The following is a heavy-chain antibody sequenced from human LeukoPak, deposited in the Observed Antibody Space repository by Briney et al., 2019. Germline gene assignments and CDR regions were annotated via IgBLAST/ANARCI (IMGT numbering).Heavy chain of an antibody. J-gene: IGHJ4*02. CDR3: AKDMSTVAGTFDY. V-gene: IGHV3-9*01. D-gene: IGHD6-19*01. Sequence: GRSLRLSCAASGFTFSRYAMHWVRQAPGKGLEWVSGISWNSGSIGYADSVKGRFTISRDNAKNSLYLQMNSLRAEDTALYYCAKDMSTVAGTFDYWGQGTLVTVSS. CDR2: ISWNSGSI. CDR1: GFTFSRYA.